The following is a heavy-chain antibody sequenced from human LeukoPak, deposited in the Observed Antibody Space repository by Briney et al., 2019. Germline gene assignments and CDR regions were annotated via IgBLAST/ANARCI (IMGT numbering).Heavy chain of an antibody. CDR1: GITFDDYA. V-gene: IGHV3-9*01. CDR2: ISGNSDSI. D-gene: IGHD2-15*01. CDR3: AKDSQTGYCSGGSCYSAWFDS. J-gene: IGHJ5*01. Sequence: GRSLRLSCAASGITFDDYAMHWVRQAPGKGLEWVSGISGNSDSIGYADSVKGRFTISRDNAKNSVYLQMNSLRPEDTALYYCAKDSQTGYCSGGSCYSAWFDSWGQGTLVTVSS.